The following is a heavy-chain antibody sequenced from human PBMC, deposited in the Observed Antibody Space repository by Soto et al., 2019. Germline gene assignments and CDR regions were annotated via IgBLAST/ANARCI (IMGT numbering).Heavy chain of an antibody. Sequence: EVQLLESGGGLVQPGGSLRLSCAASGFTFSTYAMSWVRQAPGKGLEWVSAISGSGASTYYADSVKGRFTISRDNSKDTLYLQMNSLRAEDTAVYYCAKDGADTPLNRRYNKHDYWGQGTLVTVSS. D-gene: IGHD2-15*01. CDR1: GFTFSTYA. J-gene: IGHJ4*02. CDR2: ISGSGAST. V-gene: IGHV3-23*01. CDR3: AKDGADTPLNRRYNKHDY.